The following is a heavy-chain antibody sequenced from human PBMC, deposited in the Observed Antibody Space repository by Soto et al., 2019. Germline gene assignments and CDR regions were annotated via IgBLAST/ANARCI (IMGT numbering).Heavy chain of an antibody. CDR1: GGSISSGDYY. CDR3: ARGMVRGVMGFDY. Sequence: PSETLSLTCTVSGGSISSGDYYWSWIRQPPGKGLEWIGYIYYSGSTYYNPSLKSRVTISVDTSKNQFSLKLSSVTAADTAVYYCARGMVRGVMGFDYWGQGTLVTIS. D-gene: IGHD3-10*01. V-gene: IGHV4-30-4*01. CDR2: IYYSGST. J-gene: IGHJ4*02.